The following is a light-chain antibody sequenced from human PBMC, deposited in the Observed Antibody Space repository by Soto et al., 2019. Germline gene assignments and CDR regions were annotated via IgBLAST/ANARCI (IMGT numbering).Light chain of an antibody. CDR2: GAS. Sequence: EIVLTQSPGTLSLSPGERATLSCRASQSVSSSYLAWYQQKPGQAPRLLIYGASSRATGIPDRFSGSGSGTDFTLTISRLEPEDVAVYYCQQYGSLRTFGQGTKVEIK. CDR1: QSVSSSY. CDR3: QQYGSLRT. J-gene: IGKJ1*01. V-gene: IGKV3-20*01.